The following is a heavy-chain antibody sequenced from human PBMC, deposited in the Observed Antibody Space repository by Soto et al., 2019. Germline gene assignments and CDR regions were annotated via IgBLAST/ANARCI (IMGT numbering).Heavy chain of an antibody. V-gene: IGHV3-23*01. Sequence: EVQLLESGGGLVQPGGSLRLSCAASGFIFSNYAMSWVRQAPGKGPEWVSSISDSGNYIEYADSVEGRFTISRDNSKNKLYLQMNSVRDEDTARYYCAKDPQTWGSIWFDPWGQGTQVTVSS. CDR1: GFIFSNYA. J-gene: IGHJ5*02. CDR3: AKDPQTWGSIWFDP. CDR2: ISDSGNYI. D-gene: IGHD7-27*01.